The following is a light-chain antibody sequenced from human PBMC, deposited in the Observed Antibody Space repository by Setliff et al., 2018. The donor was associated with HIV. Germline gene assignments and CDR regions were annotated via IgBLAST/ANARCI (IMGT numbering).Light chain of an antibody. J-gene: IGLJ1*01. CDR3: SSYAGSYTFV. CDR2: EVT. Sequence: QSVLTQPASVSASPGQSITISCGGNSSNIGTYNLVSWYQQHPDKAPQLTIYEVTNRPSGVSHRFSGSKSGNTASLTISGLLDEDEADYYCSSYAGSYTFVFGKGTKVTVL. V-gene: IGLV2-23*02. CDR1: SSNIGTYNL.